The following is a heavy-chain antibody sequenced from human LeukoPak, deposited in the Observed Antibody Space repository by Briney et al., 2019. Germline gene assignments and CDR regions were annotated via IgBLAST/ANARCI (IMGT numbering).Heavy chain of an antibody. V-gene: IGHV4-34*01. J-gene: IGHJ4*02. CDR1: GGSFSGYY. D-gene: IGHD3-10*01. CDR3: ARGRMLLWFGESYGQHLDY. CDR2: INHSGST. Sequence: SETLSLTCAVYGGSFSGYYWSWIRQPPGKGLEWIGEINHSGSTNYNPSLKSRVTISVDTSKNQFSLKLSSVTAADTAVYYCARGRMLLWFGESYGQHLDYWGQGTLVTVSS.